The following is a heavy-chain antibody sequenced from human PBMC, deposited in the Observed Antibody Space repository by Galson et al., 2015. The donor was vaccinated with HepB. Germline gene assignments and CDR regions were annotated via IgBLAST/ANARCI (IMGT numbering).Heavy chain of an antibody. D-gene: IGHD3-9*01. CDR3: ARGLEVVRYLDWSRANDAFEF. Sequence: SVKVSCKASGYTFTAYGISWVRQAPGQGLEWMGWINTQSGDTKYAQKLQGRVTMTTDTSTRTAYMELRSLRSDDTAVYYCARGLEVVRYLDWSRANDAFEFWGQGTMVTVSS. CDR1: GYTFTAYG. CDR2: INTQSGDT. V-gene: IGHV1-18*01. J-gene: IGHJ3*01.